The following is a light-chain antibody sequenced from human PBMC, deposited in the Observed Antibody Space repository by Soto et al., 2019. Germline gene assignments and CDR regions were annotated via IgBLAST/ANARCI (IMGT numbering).Light chain of an antibody. J-gene: IGKJ2*01. CDR1: QSISSY. Sequence: DIQMTQSPSSLSASVGDRVTITCRASQSISSYLNWYQHKPGKAPKLLIYAASSLQSAVPSRFSGSGSGTDFTLTVSSLQPEDCATYYCQQTYSIPYTFGQGNKLEIK. CDR3: QQTYSIPYT. V-gene: IGKV1-39*01. CDR2: AAS.